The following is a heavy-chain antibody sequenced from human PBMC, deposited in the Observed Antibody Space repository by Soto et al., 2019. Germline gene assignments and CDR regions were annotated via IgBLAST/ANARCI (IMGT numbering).Heavy chain of an antibody. J-gene: IGHJ4*02. CDR1: GGYIRGYY. CDR2: MYKTGST. D-gene: IGHD5-18*01. V-gene: IGHV4-59*08. Sequence: PSETLSLTCTVSGGYIRGYYLSWIRKPPGKGLEWIGYMYKTGSTVYNPSLKSRVTISVDTSKNQFSLKLSSVTAADTAVYYCASNSYGYIFYEYWGQGTLVTVSS. CDR3: ASNSYGYIFYEY.